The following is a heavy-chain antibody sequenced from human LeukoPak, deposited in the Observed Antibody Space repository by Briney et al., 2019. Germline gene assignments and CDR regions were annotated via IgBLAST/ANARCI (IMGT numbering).Heavy chain of an antibody. CDR3: ARGGGGNLRVFGVIWGLD. Sequence: ASAKVSCKASGGTFSSYAISWVRQAPGQGLEWMGGIIPIFGTANYAQKFQGRVTITADESTSTAYMELSSLRSEDTAVYYCARGGGGNLRVFGVIWGLDWGQGTLVTVSS. CDR1: GGTFSSYA. D-gene: IGHD3-3*01. CDR2: IIPIFGTA. J-gene: IGHJ4*02. V-gene: IGHV1-69*13.